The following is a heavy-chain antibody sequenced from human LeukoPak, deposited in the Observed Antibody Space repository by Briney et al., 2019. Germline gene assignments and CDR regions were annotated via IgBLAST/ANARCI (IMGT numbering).Heavy chain of an antibody. CDR2: IIPIFGTA. Sequence: GSSVKVSCKASGGTFSSYAISWVRQAPGQGLEWMGGIIPIFGTANYAQKFQGRVTITTDESTSTAYMELSSLRAEDTAVYYCARDGLDSSGYSDAFDIWGQGTMVTVSS. CDR3: ARDGLDSSGYSDAFDI. V-gene: IGHV1-69*05. J-gene: IGHJ3*02. CDR1: GGTFSSYA. D-gene: IGHD3-22*01.